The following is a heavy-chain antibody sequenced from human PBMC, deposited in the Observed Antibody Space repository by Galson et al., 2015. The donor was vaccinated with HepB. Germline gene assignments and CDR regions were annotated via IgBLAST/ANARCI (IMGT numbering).Heavy chain of an antibody. CDR1: GDSVSSNSAA. V-gene: IGHV6-1*01. CDR2: THFRSKWYN. J-gene: IGHJ3*01. D-gene: IGHD4-23*01. Sequence: CAISGDSVSSNSAAWNWIRQSPSRGLEWLGRTHFRSKWYNDYAVFVESRITINSDTSKNQFSLQLKSVTPEDTAVYYCARGLRWISPLHVFDLWGQGTKVTVSS. CDR3: ARGLRWISPLHVFDL.